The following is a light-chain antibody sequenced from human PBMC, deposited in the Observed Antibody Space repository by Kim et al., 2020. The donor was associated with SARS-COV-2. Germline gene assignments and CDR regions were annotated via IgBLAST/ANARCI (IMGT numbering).Light chain of an antibody. CDR1: QDMRND. J-gene: IGKJ5*01. V-gene: IGKV1-17*01. Sequence: AYVEDRVTSTCRESQDMRNDLGWYQQNPGRAPKRLIYGASSLQSGGPSRFSGSGSGTEFTLTISSLQPEDFATYFCLQHNTYPITFGQRTRLESK. CDR2: GAS. CDR3: LQHNTYPIT.